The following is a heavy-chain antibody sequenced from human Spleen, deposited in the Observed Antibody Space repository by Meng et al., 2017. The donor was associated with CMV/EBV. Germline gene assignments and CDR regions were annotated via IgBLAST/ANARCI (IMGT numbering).Heavy chain of an antibody. CDR3: ASAVY. V-gene: IGHV3-53*01. CDR2: IYSDGST. CDR1: GFTVSSNY. Sequence: GESLKISCAVSGFTVSSNYMNWVRQAPGKGLEWVSVIYSDGSTYYADSVRGRFTISRDNAKNSLYLQMNSLRAEDTAVYYCASAVYWGQGTLVTVSS. J-gene: IGHJ4*02.